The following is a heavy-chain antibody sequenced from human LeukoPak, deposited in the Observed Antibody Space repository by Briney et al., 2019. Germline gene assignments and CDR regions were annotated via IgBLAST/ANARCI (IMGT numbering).Heavy chain of an antibody. CDR1: GFTFSSYG. D-gene: IGHD2-2*01. Sequence: GGSLRLSCAAAGFTFSSYGMHWVRQAPGKGLGWVAFIRYDGSNKYYADSVKGRFTISRDNSKNTLYLQMNSLRAEDTAVYYCAKERTLYYYYMDVWGKGTTVTVSS. V-gene: IGHV3-30*02. J-gene: IGHJ6*03. CDR3: AKERTLYYYYMDV. CDR2: IRYDGSNK.